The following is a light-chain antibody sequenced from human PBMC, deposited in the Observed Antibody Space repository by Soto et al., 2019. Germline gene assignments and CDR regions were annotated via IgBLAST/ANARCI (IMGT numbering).Light chain of an antibody. CDR3: QHYGSSPPIT. Sequence: EIVMTQSPGTLSWSPGERATLPCRASPTANSRDLAWYQQKPGQAPRLLIYSASSRATGIPDRFSGSGSGPDFTLTISRVEPEDFAVYFCQHYGSSPPITFGQGTRLEIK. J-gene: IGKJ5*01. CDR1: PTANSRD. V-gene: IGKV3-20*01. CDR2: SAS.